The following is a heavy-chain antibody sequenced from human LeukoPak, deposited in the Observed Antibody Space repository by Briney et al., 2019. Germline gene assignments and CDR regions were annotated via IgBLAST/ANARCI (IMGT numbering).Heavy chain of an antibody. J-gene: IGHJ4*02. D-gene: IGHD6-13*01. CDR1: GFTFNTYT. CDR2: ISGSSGII. V-gene: IGHV3-48*01. Sequence: GGSLRLSCAASGFTFNTYTMNWVRQAPGKGLKWVSYISGSSGIIDYADSVRGRFTISRDNAKNSLYLQMNSLRAEDTALYYCAKAAAAPGFDFWGQGTLVTVSS. CDR3: AKAAAAPGFDF.